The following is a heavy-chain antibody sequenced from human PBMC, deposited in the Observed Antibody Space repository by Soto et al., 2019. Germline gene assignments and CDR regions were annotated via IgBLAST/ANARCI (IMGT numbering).Heavy chain of an antibody. CDR3: AKALTTSYDSRGYYCDY. V-gene: IGHV3-23*01. CDR1: EFTFRNFA. Sequence: PGGSLRLSCAASEFTFRNFAMSWVRQAPGKGLEWVSSISGSGGRTYYADSVKGRFTFSRDNSKNTLSLQMNSLRAEDTAVYYCAKALTTSYDSRGYYCDYWGQGTLVTVSS. CDR2: ISGSGGRT. J-gene: IGHJ4*02. D-gene: IGHD3-22*01.